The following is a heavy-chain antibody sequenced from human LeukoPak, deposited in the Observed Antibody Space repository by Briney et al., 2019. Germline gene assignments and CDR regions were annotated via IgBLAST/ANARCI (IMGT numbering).Heavy chain of an antibody. CDR1: GLTFSDYY. J-gene: IGHJ6*03. Sequence: GGSLRLSCAASGLTFSDYYMSWFRLAPGKGLEWASYISSSGNNIYYADSVKGRFTISRDNAKNSLYLQMNSLRAEDTAVYYCASIDYYDSSGYYLEYFMDVWGKGTTVTVSS. V-gene: IGHV3-11*04. CDR3: ASIDYYDSSGYYLEYFMDV. CDR2: ISSSGNNI. D-gene: IGHD3-22*01.